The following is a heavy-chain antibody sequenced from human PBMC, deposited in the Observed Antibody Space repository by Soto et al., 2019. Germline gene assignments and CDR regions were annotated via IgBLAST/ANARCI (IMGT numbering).Heavy chain of an antibody. J-gene: IGHJ4*02. CDR2: ISGTSDSI. V-gene: IGHV3-11*06. Sequence: GGSLRLSCAASGFTFSDYYMSWIRQVPGKGLEWVAYISGTSDSIPYADSVKGRFTISRDNARNSLYLQMNSLRAEDTAVYYCARVTVVTAAGTSDYWGQGTLVTVSS. D-gene: IGHD6-13*01. CDR1: GFTFSDYY. CDR3: ARVTVVTAAGTSDY.